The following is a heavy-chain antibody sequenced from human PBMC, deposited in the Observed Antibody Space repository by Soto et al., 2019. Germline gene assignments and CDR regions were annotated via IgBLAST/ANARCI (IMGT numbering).Heavy chain of an antibody. D-gene: IGHD1-26*01. CDR3: AKDVGSKGYYYYGMDV. Sequence: QVHLVGSGGGVVQPGRSLRLSCIASGFIFSSYGMHWVRQAPGKGLEWVAVISYDGSNKCDTDSVKGRFTISRDNSKNTLYLEMNSLRPDDTAVYYCAKDVGSKGYYYYGMDVWGQGTTVTVSS. CDR1: GFIFSSYG. J-gene: IGHJ6*02. CDR2: ISYDGSNK. V-gene: IGHV3-30*18.